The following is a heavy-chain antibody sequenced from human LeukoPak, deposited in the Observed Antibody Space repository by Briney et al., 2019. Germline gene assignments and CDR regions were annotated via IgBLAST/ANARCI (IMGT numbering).Heavy chain of an antibody. J-gene: IGHJ4*02. Sequence: PSETLSLTCTVSGGSISSSSYYWGWIRQPPGKGLEWIGSIYCSGSTYYNPSLKSRVTISVDTSKNQFSLKLSSVTAADTAVYYCARDHLGELAFDYWGQGTLVTVSS. D-gene: IGHD1-26*01. CDR1: GGSISSSSYY. V-gene: IGHV4-39*07. CDR3: ARDHLGELAFDY. CDR2: IYCSGST.